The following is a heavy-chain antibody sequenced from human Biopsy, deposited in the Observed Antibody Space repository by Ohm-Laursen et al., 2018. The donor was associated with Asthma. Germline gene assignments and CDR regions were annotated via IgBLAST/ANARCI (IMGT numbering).Heavy chain of an antibody. CDR1: RFSFSAFG. CDR2: IRSDGTTK. CDR3: ARVTGFGSMDV. J-gene: IGHJ6*02. V-gene: IGHV3-33*01. Sequence: SLRLSCAASRFSFSAFGMHWVRQAPGKGLEWVAHIRSDGTTKYYADSVKGRFTISSDNSKSTLYLQMDSLRADDTAVYYCARVTGFGSMDVWGQGTTATV. D-gene: IGHD3-9*01.